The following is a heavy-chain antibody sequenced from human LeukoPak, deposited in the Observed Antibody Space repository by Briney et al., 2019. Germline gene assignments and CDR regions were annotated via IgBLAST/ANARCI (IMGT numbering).Heavy chain of an antibody. CDR2: IWYDGSNK. D-gene: IGHD6-13*01. Sequence: PGRSLRLSCAASGFTFNSYGMHWVRQAPGKGLEWVAFIWYDGSNKYYTDSVKGRFTISRDNSKNTLYLQMNSLRAEDTAVYFCAREAYSVSWYYMDVWGKGTTVTVSS. CDR1: GFTFNSYG. V-gene: IGHV3-33*01. CDR3: AREAYSVSWYYMDV. J-gene: IGHJ6*03.